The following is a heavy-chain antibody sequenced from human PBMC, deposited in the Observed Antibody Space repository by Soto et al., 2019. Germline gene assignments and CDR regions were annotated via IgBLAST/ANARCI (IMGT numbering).Heavy chain of an antibody. CDR3: AKKAEKHFDWMFYADS. Sequence: HPGGSLRLSCATSGIIFRNYAMGWVRQAPGKGLEWVSAISGSGDSTYYADSVKGRFTISRDNSKNTLYLQMNSLRVEDTAIFYCAKKAEKHFDWMFYADSWGQGTLVT. D-gene: IGHD3-9*01. J-gene: IGHJ4*02. CDR2: ISGSGDST. V-gene: IGHV3-23*01. CDR1: GIIFRNYA.